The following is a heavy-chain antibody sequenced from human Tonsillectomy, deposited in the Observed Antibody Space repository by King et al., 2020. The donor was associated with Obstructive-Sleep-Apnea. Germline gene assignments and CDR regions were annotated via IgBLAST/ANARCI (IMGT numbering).Heavy chain of an antibody. CDR2: ISAYNGNT. Sequence: VQLVESGAEVKKPGASVKVSCKASGYTFTSHGISWVRQAPGQGLEWMGWISAYNGNTNYAQTVQGRVTMTTDTSTSTAYMDLRSLRSDDTAVFYCARVQYYDFWSGYSNYYYYAMDVWGQGTTVTVSS. V-gene: IGHV1-18*04. D-gene: IGHD3-3*01. J-gene: IGHJ6*02. CDR1: GYTFTSHG. CDR3: ARVQYYDFWSGYSNYYYYAMDV.